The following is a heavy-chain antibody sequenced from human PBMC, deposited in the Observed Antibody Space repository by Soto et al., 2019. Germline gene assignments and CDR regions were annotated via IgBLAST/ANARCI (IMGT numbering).Heavy chain of an antibody. Sequence: QLQLQESGSRLLRPSQTLSLTCAVSGGSITNIATSWTWLRQPPGKGLEWIGYIYHSGSTYYNPSLKSRVAISVDKSKNQFAQNLSSVTAADTAGYYCARDVGASCTDFVCSDSGGLDVWGHWTTVTVSS. CDR1: GGSITNIATS. V-gene: IGHV4-30-2*01. CDR3: ARDVGASCTDFVCSDSGGLDV. D-gene: IGHD2-8*01. CDR2: IYHSGST. J-gene: IGHJ6*02.